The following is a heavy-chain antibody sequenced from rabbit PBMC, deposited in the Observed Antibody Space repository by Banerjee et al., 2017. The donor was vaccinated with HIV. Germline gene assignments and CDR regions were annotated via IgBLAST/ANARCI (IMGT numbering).Heavy chain of an antibody. CDR1: GFSFSSSYW. V-gene: IGHV1S43*01. D-gene: IGHD8-1*01. Sequence: QEQLVESGGGLVKPGGTLTLTCKASGFSFSSSYWMWWVRQAPGKGLEWIGIINSGSSGRTYHANWAKGRFTITRSTSLNTVDLKMTSLTAADTATYFCARAGSSDHSWFNLWGQGTLVTVS. J-gene: IGHJ4*01. CDR3: ARAGSSDHSWFNL. CDR2: INSGSSGRT.